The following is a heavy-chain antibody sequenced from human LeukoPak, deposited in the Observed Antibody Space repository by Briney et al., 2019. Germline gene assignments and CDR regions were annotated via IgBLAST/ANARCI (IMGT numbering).Heavy chain of an antibody. V-gene: IGHV3-23*01. CDR3: AKEHSGSYPDPDRENWFDP. D-gene: IGHD3-10*01. CDR2: ISGLDGTT. Sequence: GGSLRLSCAASGFTLGSYAMSWVRQAPGKGLEWVSSISGLDGTTFYAVSVKGRFTISRGSSKNTLYLQMNSLRAEDTAVYYCAKEHSGSYPDPDRENWFDPWGQGTLVTVSS. J-gene: IGHJ5*02. CDR1: GFTLGSYA.